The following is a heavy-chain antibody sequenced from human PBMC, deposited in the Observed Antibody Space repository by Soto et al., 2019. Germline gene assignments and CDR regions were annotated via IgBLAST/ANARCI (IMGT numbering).Heavy chain of an antibody. Sequence: PSQTLSLTCXISGDSVSSNRGAWNWIRQSPSRGLEWLGRTYYRSSKWYNDYAESVKSRITINSDTSKNQFSLQLNSVTPEDTAVYYCARDRVNWNHYYYYGMDVWGQGTTVTVSS. CDR2: TYYRSSKWYN. V-gene: IGHV6-1*01. D-gene: IGHD1-20*01. CDR1: GDSVSSNRGA. J-gene: IGHJ6*02. CDR3: ARDRVNWNHYYYYGMDV.